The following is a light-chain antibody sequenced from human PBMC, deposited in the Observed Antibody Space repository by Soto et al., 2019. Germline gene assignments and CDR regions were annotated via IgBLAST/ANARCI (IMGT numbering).Light chain of an antibody. V-gene: IGLV2-14*03. Sequence: QSARAQPASGSGAHGQWSTISCTETSSDVGRYNYVSWFQQHPGKVPKLIIYDVNNWPSGVSDRFSGSKSGNTASLTISGLQPEDEADYYCSSFTTSSTFVFGTGTKVTVL. CDR2: DVN. CDR1: SSDVGRYNY. CDR3: SSFTTSSTFV. J-gene: IGLJ1*01.